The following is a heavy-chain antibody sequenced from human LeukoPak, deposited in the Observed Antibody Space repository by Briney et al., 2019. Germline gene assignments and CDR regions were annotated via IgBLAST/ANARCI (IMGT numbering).Heavy chain of an antibody. CDR2: VYSGGTS. Sequence: SETLSLTCTVSGGSISNYYWTWIRQPAGKGLEWIGRVYSGGTSYYNPSLKSRVTLSLDTSKNQFSLTLSSVTAADTAIYYRARGPPTDAFDIWGQGTMVTVSS. CDR1: GGSISNYY. J-gene: IGHJ3*02. CDR3: ARGPPTDAFDI. V-gene: IGHV4-4*07.